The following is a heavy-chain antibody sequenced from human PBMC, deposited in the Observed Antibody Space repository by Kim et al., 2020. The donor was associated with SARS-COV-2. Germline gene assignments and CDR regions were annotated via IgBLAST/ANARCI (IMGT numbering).Heavy chain of an antibody. Sequence: SVKVSCKASGGTFSSYAISWVRQAPGQGLEWMGGIIPIFGTANYAQKFQGRVTITADESTSTAYMELSSLRSEDTAVYYCARGDSGSTLGYYGMDVWGQGTTVTVSS. J-gene: IGHJ6*02. V-gene: IGHV1-69*13. CDR2: IIPIFGTA. CDR1: GGTFSSYA. CDR3: ARGDSGSTLGYYGMDV. D-gene: IGHD1-26*01.